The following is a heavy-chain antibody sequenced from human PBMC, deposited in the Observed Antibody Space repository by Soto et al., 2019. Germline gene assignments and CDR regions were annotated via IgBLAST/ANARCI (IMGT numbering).Heavy chain of an antibody. J-gene: IGHJ4*02. CDR3: ARDDFWGGRTHDF. CDR1: TDSVRNYY. D-gene: IGHD3-3*01. V-gene: IGHV4-4*07. CDR2: VYFSGDT. Sequence: SETLALTCTVSTDSVRNYYWGWIRHPAGKTLEWIGRVYFSGDTNYNPSLKSRVTMSVDTSKNQFSLRLSSVTAADTAVYYCARDDFWGGRTHDFWGQGTQVTVSS.